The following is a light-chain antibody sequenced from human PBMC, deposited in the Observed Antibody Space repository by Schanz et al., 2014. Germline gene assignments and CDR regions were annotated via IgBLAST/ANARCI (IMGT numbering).Light chain of an antibody. CDR3: SSFEGRHNWV. V-gene: IGLV2-8*01. Sequence: QSVLTQPPSASGSPGQSVTISCTGTSNDVGRYDYVSWYQQHPGKAPKLILFEVTKRPSGVPDRFSGSKSGDTASLTVSGLQAEDEATYYCSSFEGRHNWVFGGGTKLDRP. J-gene: IGLJ3*02. CDR2: EVT. CDR1: SNDVGRYDY.